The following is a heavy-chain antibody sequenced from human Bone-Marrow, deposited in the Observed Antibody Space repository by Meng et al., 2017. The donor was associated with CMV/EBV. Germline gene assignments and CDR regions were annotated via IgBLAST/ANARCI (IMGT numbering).Heavy chain of an antibody. D-gene: IGHD3-3*01. J-gene: IGHJ4*02. CDR1: GFTFSSYW. Sequence: GESLKISCAASGFTFSSYWMSWVRQAPGKGLEWVANIKQDGSEKYYVDSVKGRFTISRDNAKNSLYLQMNSLRAEDTAVYYCARIWSGYYGAYYFDYWGQGTLVTVS. V-gene: IGHV3-7*01. CDR2: IKQDGSEK. CDR3: ARIWSGYYGAYYFDY.